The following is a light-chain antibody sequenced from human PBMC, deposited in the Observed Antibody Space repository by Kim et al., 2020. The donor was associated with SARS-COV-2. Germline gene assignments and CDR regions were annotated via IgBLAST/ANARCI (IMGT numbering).Light chain of an antibody. J-gene: IGKJ2*02. Sequence: LAPGERATLSCRASQSVASNYLAWYQQKPGQAPRLLIYDAFTRATGISDRFSGSGSGTDFTLTISRLEPEDFAVYYCQQYGSSPCTFGQGTKLEIK. V-gene: IGKV3-20*01. CDR3: QQYGSSPCT. CDR2: DAF. CDR1: QSVASNY.